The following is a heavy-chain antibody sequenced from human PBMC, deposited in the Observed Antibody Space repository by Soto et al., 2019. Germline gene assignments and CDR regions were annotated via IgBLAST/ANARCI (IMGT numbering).Heavy chain of an antibody. D-gene: IGHD2-15*01. Sequence: SETLSLTCAVSSGSISSSNWWSWVRQPPGKGLEWIGEIYHSGSTNYNPSLKSRVTISVDKSKNQFSLKLSSVTAADTAVYYCARNSADIVVVVAGKDLLRRWFDPWGQGTLVTVSS. J-gene: IGHJ5*02. CDR3: ARNSADIVVVVAGKDLLRRWFDP. V-gene: IGHV4-4*02. CDR2: IYHSGST. CDR1: SGSISSSNW.